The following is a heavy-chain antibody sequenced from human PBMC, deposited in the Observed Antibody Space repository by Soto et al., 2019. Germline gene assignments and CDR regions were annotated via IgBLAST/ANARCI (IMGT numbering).Heavy chain of an antibody. D-gene: IGHD1-26*01. CDR1: GDSISSGDYY. J-gene: IGHJ4*02. CDR3: ARVNAIVGATSGDY. CDR2: IYYTGST. V-gene: IGHV4-30-4*01. Sequence: SETLSLTCTVSGDSISSGDYYWSWIRQPPGEGLDWIGYIYYTGSTYYKPSLQSRITISLDTSKNQFSLNLNSVTAADTAVYYCARVNAIVGATSGDYWGQGTLVTVSS.